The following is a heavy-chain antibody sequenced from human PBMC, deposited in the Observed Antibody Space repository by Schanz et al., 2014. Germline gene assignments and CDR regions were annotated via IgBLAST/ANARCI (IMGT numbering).Heavy chain of an antibody. J-gene: IGHJ3*02. CDR3: ARSYHDDDDYTRALDM. D-gene: IGHD3-16*01. V-gene: IGHV3-21*01. Sequence: VESGGGLVKPGGSLRLSCAVSGFPFSYYTMNWVRQVPGKGPEWVACIGRRGQVIYYADLMEGRFTISRDNAQNSLFLQMNSLRVEDTAVYYCARSYHDDDDYTRALDMWGQGTMVTVSS. CDR2: IGRRGQVI. CDR1: GFPFSYYT.